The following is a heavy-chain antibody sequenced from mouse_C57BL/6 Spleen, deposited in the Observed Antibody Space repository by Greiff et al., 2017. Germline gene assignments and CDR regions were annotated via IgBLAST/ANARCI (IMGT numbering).Heavy chain of an antibody. CDR1: GFSLTSYG. V-gene: IGHV2-2*01. CDR2: IWSGGST. CDR3: ARSNYGFDY. Sequence: VKLMESGPGLVQPSQSLSITCTVSGFSLTSYGVHWVRQSPGKGLEWLGVIWSGGSTDYNAAFISRLSISKDNAKSQVFFKMNSQQADDTALYYCARSNYGFDYWGQGTTLTVSS. D-gene: IGHD2-1*01. J-gene: IGHJ2*01.